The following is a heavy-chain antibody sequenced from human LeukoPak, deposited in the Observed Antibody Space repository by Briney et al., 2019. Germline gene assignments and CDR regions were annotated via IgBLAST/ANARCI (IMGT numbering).Heavy chain of an antibody. CDR1: GYTFTSYG. CDR3: AREENIGWFDP. D-gene: IGHD2/OR15-2a*01. CDR2: IGAYNGNT. V-gene: IGHV1-18*01. J-gene: IGHJ5*02. Sequence: ASVKVSCKASGYTFTSYGISWVRQAPGQGLEWMGWIGAYNGNTNYAQKLQDRVTMTTDTSTSTAYMELRSLRSDDTAVYYCAREENIGWFDPWGQGTLVTVSS.